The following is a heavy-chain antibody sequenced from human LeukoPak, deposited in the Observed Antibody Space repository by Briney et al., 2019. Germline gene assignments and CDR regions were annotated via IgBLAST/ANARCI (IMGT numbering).Heavy chain of an antibody. Sequence: ASVKVSCKASGYTFTGYYMHWVRQAPGQGLEWMGWINPNSGGTNYAQKFQGRVTMTRDTSTSTVYMELSSLRSEDTAVYYCARDRDYYGSASFYLDYWGQGTLVTVSS. CDR1: GYTFTGYY. V-gene: IGHV1-2*02. CDR2: INPNSGGT. D-gene: IGHD3-10*01. CDR3: ARDRDYYGSASFYLDY. J-gene: IGHJ4*02.